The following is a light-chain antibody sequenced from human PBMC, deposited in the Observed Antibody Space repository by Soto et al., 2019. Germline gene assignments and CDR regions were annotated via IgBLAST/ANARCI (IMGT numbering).Light chain of an antibody. CDR1: SSDVGSYNL. J-gene: IGLJ1*01. Sequence: QSALTQPASVSGSPGQSITISCTGTSSDVGSYNLVSWYQQYAGKAPKLMIYAGSKRPSGVSDRFSGSKSGNTASLTISGLQAEDEADYYCCSYAGRHGTTYVFGTGTKLTVL. CDR2: AGS. CDR3: CSYAGRHGTTYV. V-gene: IGLV2-23*01.